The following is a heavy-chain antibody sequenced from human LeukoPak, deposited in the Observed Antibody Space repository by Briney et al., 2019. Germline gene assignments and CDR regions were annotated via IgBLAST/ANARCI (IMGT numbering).Heavy chain of an antibody. CDR2: LYYGVNT. J-gene: IGHJ6*03. CDR1: GHSVTTTNFY. D-gene: IGHD6-13*01. V-gene: IGHV4-39*01. Sequence: SETLSLTCTVSGHSVTTTNFYWGWIRQAPGKGLEWIGSLYYGVNTYYKPSLKSRVTISVDTSLNQFSLILTSVTAADTGVYYCARLRVQQLASSYYMDVWGKGTTVTVSS. CDR3: ARLRVQQLASSYYMDV.